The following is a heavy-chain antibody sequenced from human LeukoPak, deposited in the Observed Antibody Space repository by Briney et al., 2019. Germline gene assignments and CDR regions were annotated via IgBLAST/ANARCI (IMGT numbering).Heavy chain of an antibody. Sequence: ASVKVSCKASGFTFTNYYMHWVRQAPGQGLEWMGLINPTGSGTNYAQKFRGRVTMTRDTSPTTVYMELSSLRSEDTAVYYCAREESGGYFGYWGQGTPVTVSS. CDR3: AREESGGYFGY. V-gene: IGHV1-46*01. CDR1: GFTFTNYY. J-gene: IGHJ4*02. D-gene: IGHD2-8*02. CDR2: INPTGSGT.